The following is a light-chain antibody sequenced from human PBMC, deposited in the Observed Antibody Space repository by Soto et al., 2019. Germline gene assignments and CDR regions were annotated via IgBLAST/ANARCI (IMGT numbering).Light chain of an antibody. V-gene: IGLV2-23*01. CDR3: CSYAGSSTPHYV. J-gene: IGLJ1*01. CDR2: KGS. Sequence: QSVLTQPASVSGSPGQSITISCTGTSSDVGSYNLVSWYQQHPGKAPKLMIYKGSKRPSGVSNRFSGSKSGNTASLTISGLQAEDEADYYCCSYAGSSTPHYVFGTGTKLTVL. CDR1: SSDVGSYNL.